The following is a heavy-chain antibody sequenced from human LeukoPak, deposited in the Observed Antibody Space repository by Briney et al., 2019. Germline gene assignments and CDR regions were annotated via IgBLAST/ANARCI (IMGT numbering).Heavy chain of an antibody. CDR3: ASQSTVTTNWFDP. V-gene: IGHV1-2*02. Sequence: ASVKVSCKASGYTFTSYYMHWVRQAPGQGLEWMGWINPNSGGTNYAQKFQGRVTMTRDTSISTAYMELSRLRSDDTAVYYCASQSTVTTNWFDPWGQGTLVTVSS. J-gene: IGHJ5*02. D-gene: IGHD4-17*01. CDR1: GYTFTSYY. CDR2: INPNSGGT.